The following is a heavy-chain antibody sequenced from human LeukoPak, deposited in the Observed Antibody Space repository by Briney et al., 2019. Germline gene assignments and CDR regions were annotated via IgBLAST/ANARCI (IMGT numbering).Heavy chain of an antibody. CDR1: GYSINNGYY. CDR3: ARDLDYFGAGNYYPSDY. CDR2: ISHSGSF. J-gene: IGHJ4*02. V-gene: IGHV4-38-2*02. Sequence: KPSETLSLTCAVSGYSINNGYYWGWIRQPPGKGLEWIGSISHSGSFYYNPSLDSRVTISVDTSKNQFSLKMSSVTAADTAICYCARDLDYFGAGNYYPSDYWGQGTLVTVSS. D-gene: IGHD3-10*01.